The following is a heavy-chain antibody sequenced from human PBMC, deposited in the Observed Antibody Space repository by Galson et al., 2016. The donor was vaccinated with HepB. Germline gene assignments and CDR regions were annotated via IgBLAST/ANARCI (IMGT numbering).Heavy chain of an antibody. V-gene: IGHV3-23*01. CDR1: GFTFSSYA. D-gene: IGHD2-2*01. CDR2: ISGDGAP. J-gene: IGHJ4*02. CDR3: ARDRRFYSSTWD. Sequence: SLRLSCAASGFTFSSYAMSWVRQAPGKGLEWVSSISGDGAPYYVDSMKGRFTISRDNSKDTLYLQMISLRAEDTAVYYCARDRRFYSSTWDCGQGTLVTVSA.